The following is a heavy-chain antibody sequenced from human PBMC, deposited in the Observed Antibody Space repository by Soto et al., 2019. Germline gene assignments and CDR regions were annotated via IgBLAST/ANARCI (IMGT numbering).Heavy chain of an antibody. CDR1: GFTFSSYW. CDR2: INSDGSST. D-gene: IGHD1-7*01. CDR3: AREGAGTTLLFDYYYYGMDV. Sequence: GGSLRLSCAASGFTFSSYWMHWVRQAPGKGLVWVSRINSDGSSTSYADSVKGRFTISRDNAKNTLYLQMNSLRAEDTAVYYCAREGAGTTLLFDYYYYGMDVWGQGTTVTVSS. J-gene: IGHJ6*02. V-gene: IGHV3-74*01.